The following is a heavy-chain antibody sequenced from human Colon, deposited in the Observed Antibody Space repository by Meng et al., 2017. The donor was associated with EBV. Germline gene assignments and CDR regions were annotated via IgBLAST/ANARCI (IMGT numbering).Heavy chain of an antibody. D-gene: IGHD3-3*02. CDR2: IYYRGST. Sequence: QPQLQEPGPGLVKPSETLSLTFTISGVSITSTSSYWGWVRQPPGNGLEWIGSIYYRGSTTYNPSLKSRISMSVDMSKNQFSLKVNSVTAADTAIYYCVISSHNWGQGTLVTVSS. CDR3: VISSHN. CDR1: GVSITSTSSY. V-gene: IGHV4-39*07. J-gene: IGHJ4*02.